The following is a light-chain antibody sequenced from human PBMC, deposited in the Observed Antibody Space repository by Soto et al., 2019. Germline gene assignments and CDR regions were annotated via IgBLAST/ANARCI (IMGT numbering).Light chain of an antibody. V-gene: IGLV1-51*01. Sequence: QSEVTRPPSVSAATGQKVTISCSGSSSNIGKNYVSWYQQLPGTAPKLLIYDNNKRPSGIPDRFSGSKSGTSATLGITGLQTGDEADYYCGTWDSSLSVYVFATGTKVTVL. CDR2: DNN. CDR1: SSNIGKNY. CDR3: GTWDSSLSVYV. J-gene: IGLJ1*01.